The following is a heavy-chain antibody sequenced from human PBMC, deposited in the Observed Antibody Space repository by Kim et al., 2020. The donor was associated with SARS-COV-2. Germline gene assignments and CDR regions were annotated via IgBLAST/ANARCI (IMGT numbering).Heavy chain of an antibody. D-gene: IGHD6-19*01. CDR1: GFSLSTSGMC. J-gene: IGHJ6*02. V-gene: IGHV2-70*11. Sequence: SGPTLVNPTQTLTLTCTFSGFSLSTSGMCVSWIRQPPGKALEWLARIDWDDDKYYSTSLKTRLTISKDTSKNQVVLTMTNMDPVDTATYYCARIKEVIDSGWGGQHYGMDVWGQGTTVTVSS. CDR2: IDWDDDK. CDR3: ARIKEVIDSGWGGQHYGMDV.